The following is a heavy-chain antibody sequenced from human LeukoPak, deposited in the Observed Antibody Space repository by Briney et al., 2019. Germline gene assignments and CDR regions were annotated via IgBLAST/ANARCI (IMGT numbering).Heavy chain of an antibody. D-gene: IGHD3-22*01. J-gene: IGHJ1*01. CDR3: ARGPGTRIVVSNEYFHH. CDR1: GYTFTDRY. V-gene: IGHV1-2*02. Sequence: ASVKVSCTAPGYTFTDRYIHWVRQAPGQGLEWMGWMKPNTGGTKYAEKFQGRVTMTRDTSISTAYMELNGLRSDDTAVYYCARGPGTRIVVSNEYFHHWGQGTLVTVSS. CDR2: MKPNTGGT.